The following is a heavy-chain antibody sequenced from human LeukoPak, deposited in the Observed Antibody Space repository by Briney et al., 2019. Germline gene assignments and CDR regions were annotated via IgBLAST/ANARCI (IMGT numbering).Heavy chain of an antibody. CDR2: VDPKDGET. CDR1: GYTFTDYY. J-gene: IGHJ4*02. CDR3: ATSLSDDSSGYDY. V-gene: IGHV1-69-2*01. Sequence: ASVKISCKVSGYTFTDYYMHWVQQAPGKGLEWMGLVDPKDGETIYAEKFQGRVTITADTSTDTAYMELSSLRSEDTAVYYCATSLSDDSSGYDYWGQGTLVTVSS. D-gene: IGHD3-22*01.